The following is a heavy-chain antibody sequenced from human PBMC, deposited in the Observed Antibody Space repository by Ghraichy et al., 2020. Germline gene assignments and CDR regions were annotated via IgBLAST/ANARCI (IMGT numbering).Heavy chain of an antibody. CDR3: ARVRVGIRYFDY. V-gene: IGHV4-34*01. D-gene: IGHD1-26*01. J-gene: IGHJ4*02. CDR1: GGSFSGYY. Sequence: ETLSLTCAVYGGSFSGYYWSWIRQPPGKGLEWIGEINHSGSTNYNPSLKSRVTISVDTSKNQFSLKLSSVTAADTAVYYCARVRVGIRYFDYWGQGTLITVSS. CDR2: INHSGST.